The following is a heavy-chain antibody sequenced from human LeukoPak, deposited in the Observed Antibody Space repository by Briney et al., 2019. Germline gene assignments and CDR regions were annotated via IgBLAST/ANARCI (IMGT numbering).Heavy chain of an antibody. CDR1: GYTFTSYG. D-gene: IGHD6-19*01. J-gene: IGHJ4*02. CDR2: ISAYNGNT. Sequence: ASVKVSCKASGYTFTSYGISWVRQAPGQGLEWMGWISAYNGNTNYAQKLQGRVTMTTDTSTSTAYMELRSLRSDDTAVYYCARDRSSGWPPISVGDYWGQGTLVTVSS. CDR3: ARDRSSGWPPISVGDY. V-gene: IGHV1-18*01.